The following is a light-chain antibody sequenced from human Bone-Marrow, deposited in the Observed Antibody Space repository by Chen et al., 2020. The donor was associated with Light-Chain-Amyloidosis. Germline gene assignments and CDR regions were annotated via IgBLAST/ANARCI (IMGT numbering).Light chain of an antibody. CDR3: QSADSSGTYEVI. Sequence: SYELTQPPSVSVSPGQTARITCSGDALPKQYAYWYQQKPGQAPVLVISRDSERPSGIPERFSGSTSGTTVTLTISGVQAEDEADYHCQSADSSGTYEVIFGGGTKLTVL. J-gene: IGLJ2*01. CDR2: RDS. CDR1: ALPKQY. V-gene: IGLV3-25*03.